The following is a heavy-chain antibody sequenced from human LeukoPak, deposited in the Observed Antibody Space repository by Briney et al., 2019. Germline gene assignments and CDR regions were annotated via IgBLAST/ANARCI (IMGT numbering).Heavy chain of an antibody. CDR2: ISSSSSYI. D-gene: IGHD4-11*01. Sequence: GGSLRLSCAASGVTFSSYSMNWVRQAAGKGLEWISSISSSSSYIYYADSVKGRFTISRANAKNSLYLQMNSLRAEDTAVYYCARDFHAVFDYWGQGTLVTVSS. CDR1: GVTFSSYS. V-gene: IGHV3-21*01. J-gene: IGHJ4*02. CDR3: ARDFHAVFDY.